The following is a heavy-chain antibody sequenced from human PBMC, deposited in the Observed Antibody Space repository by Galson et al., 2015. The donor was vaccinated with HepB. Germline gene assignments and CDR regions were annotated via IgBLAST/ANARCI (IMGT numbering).Heavy chain of an antibody. D-gene: IGHD3-22*01. V-gene: IGHV1-69*02. Sequence: SCKASGGTFSSYTISWVRQAPGQGLEWMGRIIPILGIANYAQKFQGRVTITADKSTSTAYMELSSLRSEDTAVYYCARGYYDSSGYYILLDYWGQGTLVTASS. CDR2: IIPILGIA. J-gene: IGHJ4*02. CDR1: GGTFSSYT. CDR3: ARGYYDSSGYYILLDY.